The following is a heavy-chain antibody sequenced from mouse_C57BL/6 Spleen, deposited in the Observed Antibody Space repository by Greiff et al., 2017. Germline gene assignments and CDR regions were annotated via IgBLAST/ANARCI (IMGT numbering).Heavy chain of an antibody. CDR2: ISGCGGNT. Sequence: EVKLMESGGGLVKPGGSLKLSCAASGFTFSSYTMSWVRQTPQKRLEWVATISGCGGNTYYQDRVKGRFPISSDNAKNTLYLQMSSVKSEDTALDYCARRGYPYWYFDVWGTGTTVTVSS. CDR1: GFTFSSYT. V-gene: IGHV5-9*01. CDR3: ARRGYPYWYFDV. D-gene: IGHD2-2*01. J-gene: IGHJ1*03.